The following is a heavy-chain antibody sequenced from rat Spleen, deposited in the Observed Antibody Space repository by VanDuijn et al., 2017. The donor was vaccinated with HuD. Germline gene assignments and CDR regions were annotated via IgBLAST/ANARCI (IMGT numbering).Heavy chain of an antibody. CDR3: TTRYNNYFDY. D-gene: IGHD1-10*01. Sequence: EVQLVESGGGLVQPGRSMTLSCAASGFTFSNYDMAWVLQAPTKGLEWVASISYDGTYTYYRDSVNGRFSVSRDNAKNTLYLQMDSLRSEDTATYYCTTRYNNYFDYWGQGVMVTVSS. V-gene: IGHV5-25*01. CDR2: ISYDGTYT. J-gene: IGHJ2*01. CDR1: GFTFSNYD.